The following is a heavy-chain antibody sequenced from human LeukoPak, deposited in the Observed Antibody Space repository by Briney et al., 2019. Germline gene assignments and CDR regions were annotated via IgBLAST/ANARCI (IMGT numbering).Heavy chain of an antibody. J-gene: IGHJ6*03. V-gene: IGHV4-34*01. CDR2: INHSGST. Sequence: SETLSLTCAVYGGSFSGYYWSWIRQPPGKGLGWIGEINHSGSTNYNPSLKSRVTISVDTSKNQFSLKLSSVTAADTAVYYCARRVRGHSGSYYGLYYYYYMDVWGKGTTVTVSS. CDR3: ARRVRGHSGSYYGLYYYYYMDV. CDR1: GGSFSGYY. D-gene: IGHD1-26*01.